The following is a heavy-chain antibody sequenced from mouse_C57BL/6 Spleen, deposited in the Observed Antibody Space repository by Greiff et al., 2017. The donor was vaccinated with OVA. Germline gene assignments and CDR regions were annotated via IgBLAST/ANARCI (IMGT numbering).Heavy chain of an antibody. CDR2: LDPSDSYT. CDR1: GYTFTSYW. J-gene: IGHJ3*01. Sequence: QVQLQQSGAELVMPGASVKLSCKASGYTFTSYWMHWVKQRPGQGLEWIGELDPSDSYTNYNQKFKGKSTLTVDKSSSTAYMQLSSLTSEDSAVYYCARPFPDGYYTWFAYWGQGTLVTVSA. CDR3: ARPFPDGYYTWFAY. D-gene: IGHD2-3*01. V-gene: IGHV1-69*01.